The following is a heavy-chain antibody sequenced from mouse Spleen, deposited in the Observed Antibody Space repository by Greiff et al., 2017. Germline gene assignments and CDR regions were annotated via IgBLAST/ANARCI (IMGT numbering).Heavy chain of an antibody. V-gene: IGHV1-55*01. J-gene: IGHJ4*01. Sequence: QVQLKQSGAELVKPGASVKMSCKASGYTFTSYWITWVKQRPGQGLEWIGDIYPGSGSTNYNEKFKSKATLTVDTSSSTAYMQLSSLTSEDSAVYYCARRGAYYAMDYWGQGTSVTVSS. CDR1: GYTFTSYW. CDR2: IYPGSGST. CDR3: ARRGAYYAMDY.